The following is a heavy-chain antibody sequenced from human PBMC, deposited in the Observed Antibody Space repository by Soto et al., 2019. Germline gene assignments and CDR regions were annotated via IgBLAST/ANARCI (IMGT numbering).Heavy chain of an antibody. CDR3: AKDPVYSSSSGSHWFDP. J-gene: IGHJ5*02. CDR2: ISGDGGYT. CDR1: GFTFDTHA. D-gene: IGHD6-6*01. V-gene: IGHV3-23*01. Sequence: EVQLLESGGGLVQPGGSLRLSCAASGFTFDTHAMTWVRQAPGKGLEWVSSISGDGGYTFYSDSVKGRFTISRDNSKNTLYLQIDSLRAEDTAVYHCAKDPVYSSSSGSHWFDPWGQGSLVTVAS.